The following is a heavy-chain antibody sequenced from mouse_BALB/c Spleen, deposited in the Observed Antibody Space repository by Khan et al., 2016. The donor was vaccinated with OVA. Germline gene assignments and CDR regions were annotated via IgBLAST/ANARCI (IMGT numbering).Heavy chain of an antibody. CDR2: IDPFSGST. V-gene: IGHV1S135*01. D-gene: IGHD2-2*01. J-gene: IGHJ3*01. Sequence: VQLQQSGPELMKPGASVKISCMASGYSFTTYYIHWVMQSHGKSLEWIGYIDPFSGSTTYNQKFKGKATLTVDKSSSTTYIHLSNLTSEDSAVYYCTRHGYVAWFTYWGQGTLVTVSA. CDR1: GYSFTTYY. CDR3: TRHGYVAWFTY.